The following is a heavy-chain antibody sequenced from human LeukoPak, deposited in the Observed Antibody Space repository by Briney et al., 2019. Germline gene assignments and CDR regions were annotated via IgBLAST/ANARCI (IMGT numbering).Heavy chain of an antibody. D-gene: IGHD6-13*01. CDR2: IYHSGSS. V-gene: IGHV4-38-2*02. CDR3: ASLLTGYSSSYFDY. J-gene: IGHJ4*02. Sequence: SETLSLTCTVSGYSVSTGYYWGWIRQPPGKGLEWIGSIYHSGSSYYSPSLKSRVTMSVDIPKNQFSLKLSSVTAADTAVYYCASLLTGYSSSYFDYWGQGTLVTVSS. CDR1: GYSVSTGYY.